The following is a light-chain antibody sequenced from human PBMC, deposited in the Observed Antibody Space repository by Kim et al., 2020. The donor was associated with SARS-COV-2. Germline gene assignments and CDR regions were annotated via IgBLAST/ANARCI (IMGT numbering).Light chain of an antibody. CDR1: QSISSW. Sequence: DIQMTQSPSTLSASVGDRVTITCRASQSISSWLAWYQQKPGKAPKVLIYKASTLQSGVPSRFSGIGSGTEFTLTISSLQPDDFATYYCQQYQSYWTFGQGTKVDIK. CDR3: QQYQSYWT. V-gene: IGKV1-5*03. J-gene: IGKJ1*01. CDR2: KAS.